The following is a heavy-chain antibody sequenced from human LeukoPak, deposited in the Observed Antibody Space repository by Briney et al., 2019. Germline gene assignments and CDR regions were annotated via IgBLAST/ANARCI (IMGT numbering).Heavy chain of an antibody. Sequence: PSETLSLTCTVSGASVSGSAYYWGWIRQPPGKGLEWIGNIYYSGSTYYNPSLKSRLTMSVDTSKNQFSLKLSSVTAADTAVYYCARDASGNNLNNWYTYYYMDVWGKGTTVTISS. V-gene: IGHV4-39*07. J-gene: IGHJ6*03. CDR1: GASVSGSAYY. CDR2: IYYSGST. CDR3: ARDASGNNLNNWYTYYYMDV. D-gene: IGHD1/OR15-1a*01.